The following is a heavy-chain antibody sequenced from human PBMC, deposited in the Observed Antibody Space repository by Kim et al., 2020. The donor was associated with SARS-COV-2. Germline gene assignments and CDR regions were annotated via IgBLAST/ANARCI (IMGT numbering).Heavy chain of an antibody. Sequence: GVSLRLSCAASGFTFTNHWMSWVRQAPGRGLEWVANIRQDGSEKSYVDSVKGRFTISRDNAKNSLYLQMNSLRAEDTALYYCARVPKGDYYGMDVWGQGTTVTVSS. CDR2: IRQDGSEK. CDR1: GFTFTNHW. V-gene: IGHV3-7*01. J-gene: IGHJ6*02. CDR3: ARVPKGDYYGMDV.